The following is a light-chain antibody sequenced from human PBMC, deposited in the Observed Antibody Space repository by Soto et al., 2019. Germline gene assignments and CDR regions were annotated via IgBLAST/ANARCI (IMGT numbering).Light chain of an antibody. Sequence: EVVLTQSPATLSLSPWEGATLSCRASQSVTIKLAWYQQKPGQAPRLLIYDASTRATGVPARFSGSGSGTDFTLTISSLQSEDFALYYCQQYNDWPLTFGQGTKVDIK. V-gene: IGKV3D-15*01. CDR2: DAS. J-gene: IGKJ1*01. CDR1: QSVTIK. CDR3: QQYNDWPLT.